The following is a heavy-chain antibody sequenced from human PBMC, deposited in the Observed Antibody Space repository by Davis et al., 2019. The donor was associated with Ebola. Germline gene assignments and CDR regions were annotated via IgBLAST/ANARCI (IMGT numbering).Heavy chain of an antibody. CDR1: GFTFSDHH. Sequence: PGGSLRPSCEVPGFTFSDHHMDWVRQAPGKGLEWVGRSRNKVNSYPTEYAASVKGRFTISRDNSKNSLYLQMNSLKTEDTAVYYCARAPGSNYYYYGMDVWGQGTTVTVSS. CDR2: SRNKVNSYPT. CDR3: ARAPGSNYYYYGMDV. D-gene: IGHD4-11*01. J-gene: IGHJ6*02. V-gene: IGHV3-72*01.